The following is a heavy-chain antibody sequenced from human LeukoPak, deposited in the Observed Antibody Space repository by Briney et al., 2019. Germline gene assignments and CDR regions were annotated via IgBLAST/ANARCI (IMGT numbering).Heavy chain of an antibody. CDR1: GFTFSTFS. V-gene: IGHV3-21*01. J-gene: IGHJ4*02. CDR3: SAALYSGGWHYFDY. D-gene: IGHD2-15*01. CDR2: MSYSGGST. Sequence: GGSLRLSCVASGFTFSTFSMNWVRQAPGKGLEWVSSMSYSGGSTYYADSVKGRFTISRDNAKSTLYLQMNSLRAEDTAVYYCSAALYSGGWHYFDYWGQGILVTVSS.